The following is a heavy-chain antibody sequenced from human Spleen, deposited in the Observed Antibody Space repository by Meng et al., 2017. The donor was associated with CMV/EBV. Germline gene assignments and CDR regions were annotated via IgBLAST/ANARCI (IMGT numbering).Heavy chain of an antibody. J-gene: IGHJ4*02. Sequence: GGSLRLSCAASGFTFNNYAMSWVRQAPGKGLEWVSIIQNDGTTYYTDSVKGRFTISRDNSKNTLYLQMNSLRTEDTAVYYCASHDFWSGNRDYWGQGALVTVSS. D-gene: IGHD3-3*01. CDR3: ASHDFWSGNRDY. CDR2: IQNDGTT. CDR1: GFTFNNYA. V-gene: IGHV3-66*02.